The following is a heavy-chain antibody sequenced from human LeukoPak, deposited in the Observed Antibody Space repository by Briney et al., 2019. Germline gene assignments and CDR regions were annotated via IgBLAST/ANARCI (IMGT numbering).Heavy chain of an antibody. CDR3: ARGAIFGADTSPIYYYGLDV. J-gene: IGHJ6*02. CDR2: ISGYNGVV. V-gene: IGHV1-18*01. Sequence: ASVKVSCTTSGYTFRSYGITWVRQAPGQGLEWMGWISGYNGVVHYAQKVQGRVTMTTDTSTMTAYMELRGLRSADTAVYYCARGAIFGADTSPIYYYGLDVWGQGTTITVSS. CDR1: GYTFRSYG. D-gene: IGHD3-3*01.